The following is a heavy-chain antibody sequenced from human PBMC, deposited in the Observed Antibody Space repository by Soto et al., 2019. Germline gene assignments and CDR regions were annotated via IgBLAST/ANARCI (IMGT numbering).Heavy chain of an antibody. Sequence: QVQLVESGGGVVQPGRSLRLSCAASGFTFSSYAMHWVRQAPGKGLERVAVISYDGSNKYYADSVKGRFTISRDNSKNTLYLQTNSLRAEDTAVYYCARGVSSGYYYGFPNFDYWGQGTLVTVSS. CDR3: ARGVSSGYYYGFPNFDY. D-gene: IGHD3-22*01. CDR1: GFTFSSYA. CDR2: ISYDGSNK. J-gene: IGHJ4*02. V-gene: IGHV3-30-3*01.